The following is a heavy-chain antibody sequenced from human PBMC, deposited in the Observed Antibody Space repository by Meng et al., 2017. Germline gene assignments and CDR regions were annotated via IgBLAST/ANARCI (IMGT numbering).Heavy chain of an antibody. D-gene: IGHD6-13*01. V-gene: IGHV1-2*06. Sequence: QGPVVAAGAEVKKPGSSVKVPCKASGGTFRSYAISWVRQAPGQGLEWMGRINPNSGGTNYAQKFQGRVTMTRDTSISTAYMELSRLRSDDTAVYYCARDPIAAAAPIADWFDPWGQGTLVTVSS. CDR2: INPNSGGT. CDR1: GGTFRSYA. J-gene: IGHJ5*02. CDR3: ARDPIAAAAPIADWFDP.